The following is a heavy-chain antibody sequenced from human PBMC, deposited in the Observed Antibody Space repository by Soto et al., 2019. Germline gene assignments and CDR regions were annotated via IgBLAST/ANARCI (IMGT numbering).Heavy chain of an antibody. D-gene: IGHD1-26*01. CDR2: IDPSDSYT. V-gene: IGHV5-10-1*01. CDR1: GYSFTSYW. J-gene: IGHJ6*02. Sequence: VDSLKISCKGSGYSFTSYWISWVRQMPGKGLEWMGRIDPSDSYTNYSPSFQGHVTISADKSISTAYLQWSSLKASDTAMYYCARHFGGSYYGMDVWGQGTTVTVSS. CDR3: ARHFGGSYYGMDV.